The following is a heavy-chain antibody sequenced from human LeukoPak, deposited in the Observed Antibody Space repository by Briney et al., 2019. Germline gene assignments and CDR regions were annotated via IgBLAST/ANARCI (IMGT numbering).Heavy chain of an antibody. CDR2: INAGNGDT. V-gene: IGHV1-3*01. Sequence: ASVKVSCKASGYILTNHAIHWVRQAPGQRLEWMGWINAGNGDTKYLQKFQGRVTITRDTSASTAYMELSSLRSEDTAVYYCATDSYWGQGTLVTVSS. CDR1: GYILTNHA. J-gene: IGHJ4*02. CDR3: ATDSY.